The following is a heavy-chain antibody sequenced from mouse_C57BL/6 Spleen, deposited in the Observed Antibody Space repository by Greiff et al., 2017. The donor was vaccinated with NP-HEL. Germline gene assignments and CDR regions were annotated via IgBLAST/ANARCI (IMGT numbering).Heavy chain of an antibody. CDR1: GYTFTDYY. V-gene: IGHV1-76*01. CDR2: IYPGSGNT. CDR3: ARYGYGYEDYFDY. D-gene: IGHD2-2*01. J-gene: IGHJ2*01. Sequence: VKLMESGAELVRPGASVKLSCKASGYTFTDYYINWVKQRPGQGLEWIARIYPGSGNTYYNEKFKGKATLTAEKSSSTAYMQLSSLTSEDSAVYFCARYGYGYEDYFDYWGQGTTLTVSS.